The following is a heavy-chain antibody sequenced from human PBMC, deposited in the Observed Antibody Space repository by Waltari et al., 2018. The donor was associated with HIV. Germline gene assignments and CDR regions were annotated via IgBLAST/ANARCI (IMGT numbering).Heavy chain of an antibody. CDR1: GLNFKLFR. D-gene: IGHD1-1*01. Sequence: EVRLVQSGGGLVKPGESLTLFCTARGLNFKLFRRTWVRLAPGKGFEWVSSIRRGSSYSYYSDAVKGRFTVSRDNAKNSLLLQLNTLTAEDTALYYCVRDRTSLTTGDFESWGQGAPVTVSS. V-gene: IGHV3-21*02. CDR3: VRDRTSLTTGDFES. J-gene: IGHJ4*02. CDR2: IRRGSSYS.